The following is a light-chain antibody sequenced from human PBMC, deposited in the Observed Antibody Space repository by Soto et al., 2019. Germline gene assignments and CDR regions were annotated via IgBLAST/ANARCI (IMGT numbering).Light chain of an antibody. CDR2: NAS. CDR1: QSVSSE. Sequence: EIVLTQSPATLSLSPGERVTLSCRASQSVSSELAWYQQKPGQAPRLLIYNASNRASGIPLRFSGSGSGTDFTLITSSFELADCAVNNSQQRRDWARALGGGTKVEHK. V-gene: IGKV3-11*01. J-gene: IGKJ4*01. CDR3: QQRRDWARA.